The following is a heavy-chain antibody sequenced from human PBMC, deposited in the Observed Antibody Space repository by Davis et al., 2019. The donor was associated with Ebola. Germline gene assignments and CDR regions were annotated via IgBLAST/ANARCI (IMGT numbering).Heavy chain of an antibody. V-gene: IGHV3-30*03. Sequence: GESLKISCAASGFTFSSYGMHWVRQAPGKGLEWVAVISYDGSNKYYADSVKGRFTISRDNSKNTLYLQMNSLRDEDTAVYYCARIHSNYYYYYMDVWGKGTTVTVSS. CDR3: ARIHSNYYYYYMDV. CDR1: GFTFSSYG. J-gene: IGHJ6*03. CDR2: ISYDGSNK.